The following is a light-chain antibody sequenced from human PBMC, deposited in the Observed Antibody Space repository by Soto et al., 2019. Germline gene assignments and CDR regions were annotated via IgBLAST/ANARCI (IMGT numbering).Light chain of an antibody. Sequence: QSALTQPPSVSGSPGQSVTISCTGTSSDVGSYNRVSWYQQPPGTAPKLMIYGVSNRPSGVPDRFSGSKSGNTASLTISGLQAEDEADYYCSSYTSSSTYVFGTGTKLTVL. CDR1: SSDVGSYNR. V-gene: IGLV2-18*02. CDR3: SSYTSSSTYV. J-gene: IGLJ1*01. CDR2: GVS.